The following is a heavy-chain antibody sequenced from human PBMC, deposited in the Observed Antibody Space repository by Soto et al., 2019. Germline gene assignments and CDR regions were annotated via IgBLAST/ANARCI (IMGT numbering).Heavy chain of an antibody. CDR3: ARGADSSGWYEGGCYYYYGMDV. V-gene: IGHV1-69*01. CDR2: IIPIFGTA. CDR1: GGTFSSYA. D-gene: IGHD6-19*01. Sequence: QVQLVQSGAEVKKPGSSVKVSCKASGGTFSSYAISWVRQAPGQGLEWMGGIIPIFGTANYAQKFQGRVTITAEEDTSTADMELRSLRSDDKAVYYCARGADSSGWYEGGCYYYYGMDVWGQGTTVTVSS. J-gene: IGHJ6*02.